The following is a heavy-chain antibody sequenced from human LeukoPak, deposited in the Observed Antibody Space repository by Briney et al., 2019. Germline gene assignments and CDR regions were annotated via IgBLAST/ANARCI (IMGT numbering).Heavy chain of an antibody. D-gene: IGHD3-22*01. CDR3: ARADYDSNGYYHVYNY. CDR2: INPNSGGT. Sequence: ASVKVSCKASGYTFTGYYMHWVRQAPGQGLEWMGWINPNSGGTNYAQKFQGRVTMARDTSISTAYMELSRLRSDDTAVYYCARADYDSNGYYHVYNYWGQGTLVTVSS. CDR1: GYTFTGYY. V-gene: IGHV1-2*02. J-gene: IGHJ4*02.